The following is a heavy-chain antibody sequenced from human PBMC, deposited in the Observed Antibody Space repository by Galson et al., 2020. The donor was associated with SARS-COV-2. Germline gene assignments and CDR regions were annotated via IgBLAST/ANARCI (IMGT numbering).Heavy chain of an antibody. CDR2: FIPTLDTS. D-gene: IGHD4-17*01. J-gene: IGHJ4*02. Sequence: SVKVSCKASGGSFTNDAFAWVRQAPGQGLEWMGGFIPTLDTSNYAQRFLGRVTMTADESTTTVYMELSSLRSEDTAIYYCVREVVTVTTLGYFDYWGQGTLVTVSS. CDR3: VREVVTVTTLGYFDY. V-gene: IGHV1-69*13. CDR1: GGSFTNDA.